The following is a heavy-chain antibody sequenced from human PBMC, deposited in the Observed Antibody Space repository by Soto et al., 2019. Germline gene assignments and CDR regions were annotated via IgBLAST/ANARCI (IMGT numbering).Heavy chain of an antibody. J-gene: IGHJ5*02. CDR3: AKDPAVITMIVVANPGRFDP. CDR2: ISGSGGST. Sequence: EVQLLESGGGLVQPGGSLRLSCAASGFTFSSYAMSWVRQAPGKGLEWVSAISGSGGSTYYADSVKGRFTISRDNSQNPLYLPMNSLSAADTAGYYGAKDPAVITMIVVANPGRFDPWGQGTPVTVSS. CDR1: GFTFSSYA. D-gene: IGHD3-22*01. V-gene: IGHV3-23*01.